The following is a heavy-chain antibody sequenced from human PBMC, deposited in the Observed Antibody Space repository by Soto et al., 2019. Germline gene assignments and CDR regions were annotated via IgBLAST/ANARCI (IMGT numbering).Heavy chain of an antibody. J-gene: IGHJ4*02. CDR2: INHSGST. CDR3: ARGPGIVVVVAATGPFDY. CDR1: GGSFSGYY. Sequence: SETLSLTCAVYGGSFSGYYWSWIRQPPGKGLEWIGEINHSGSTNYNPSLKSRVTISVDTSKNQFSLKLSSVTAADTAVYYCARGPGIVVVVAATGPFDYWGQGTLVTVSS. D-gene: IGHD2-15*01. V-gene: IGHV4-34*01.